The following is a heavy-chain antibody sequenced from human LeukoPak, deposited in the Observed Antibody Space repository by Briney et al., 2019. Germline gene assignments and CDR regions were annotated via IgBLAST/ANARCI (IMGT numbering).Heavy chain of an antibody. D-gene: IGHD3-22*01. CDR1: GGSISSSSYY. CDR3: VNYYDSSDYQQPNHFDY. Sequence: KTSETLSLTCTVSGGSISSSSYYWGWTRQPPGKGLDWIGSIYYSGSTYYNPSLKSRFTISVDTSKNQFSLKLSSVTAADTAVYYCVNYYDSSDYQQPNHFDYWGQGTLVTVSS. J-gene: IGHJ4*02. V-gene: IGHV4-39*01. CDR2: IYYSGST.